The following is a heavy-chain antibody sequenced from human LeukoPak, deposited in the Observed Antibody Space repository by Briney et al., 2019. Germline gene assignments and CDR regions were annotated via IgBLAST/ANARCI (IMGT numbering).Heavy chain of an antibody. CDR1: GFTFSRYG. V-gene: IGHV3-23*01. J-gene: IGHJ4*02. D-gene: IGHD6-19*01. CDR3: AKPRWPGGWYFLLDY. Sequence: GGSLRLSCAASGFTFSRYGMSWVRQAPGKGLEWVSLISGSGGTSYYADSVKGRFTISRDNSKNTLCLQMNSLRAEDTAVYYWAKPRWPGGWYFLLDYGAQGPLVTVPS. CDR2: ISGSGGTS.